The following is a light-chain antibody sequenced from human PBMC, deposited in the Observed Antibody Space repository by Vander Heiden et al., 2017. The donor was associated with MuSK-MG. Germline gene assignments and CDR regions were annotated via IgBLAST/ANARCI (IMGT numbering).Light chain of an antibody. J-gene: IGKJ1*01. CDR3: QQYKSYPWT. CDR1: QSISSW. CDR2: DAS. V-gene: IGKV1-5*01. Sequence: DIQMTQSPSTLSASVGDRVTITCRASQSISSWLAWYQQKPGKAPKLLIYDASSLESGVPSRFRGSGSWTEFTLTISRLQPDDFATDYCQQYKSYPWTFGQGTKVEIK.